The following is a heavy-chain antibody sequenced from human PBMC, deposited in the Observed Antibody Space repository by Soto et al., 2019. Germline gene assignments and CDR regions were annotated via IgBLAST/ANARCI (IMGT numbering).Heavy chain of an antibody. Sequence: SETLSLTCTVSGGSISSYYWSWIRQPPGKGLVWIGYIYYSGSTNYNPSLKSRVTISVDTSKNQFSLKLSSVTAADTAVYYCARGDPLLWFGEKVYYGMDVWGQGTTVTVSS. CDR2: IYYSGST. D-gene: IGHD3-10*01. V-gene: IGHV4-59*01. CDR3: ARGDPLLWFGEKVYYGMDV. CDR1: GGSISSYY. J-gene: IGHJ6*02.